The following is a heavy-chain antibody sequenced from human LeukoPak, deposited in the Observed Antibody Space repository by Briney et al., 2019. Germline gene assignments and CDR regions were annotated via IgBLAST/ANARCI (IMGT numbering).Heavy chain of an antibody. CDR2: ISYDGSNK. V-gene: IGHV3-30-3*01. D-gene: IGHD2-2*01. J-gene: IGHJ6*02. CDR3: ARDREYQHHPKYYYYGMDV. CDR1: GFTFSSYA. Sequence: GRSLRLSCAASGFTFSSYAMHWVRQAPGKGLEWVAVISYDGSNKYYADSVKGRFTISRDNSKNTLYLQMNSLRAEDTAVCYCARDREYQHHPKYYYYGMDVWGQGTTVTVSS.